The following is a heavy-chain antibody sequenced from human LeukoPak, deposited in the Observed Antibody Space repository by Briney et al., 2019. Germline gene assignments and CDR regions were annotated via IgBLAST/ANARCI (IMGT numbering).Heavy chain of an antibody. Sequence: APVKVSCKASEYTFTTYDINWVRQATGQGLEWMGWMNPNSGYTGYAQKFQGRVTITRNTSISTAYMELSSLRSEDTAVYYCARVAGSIDYWGQGTLVTVSS. D-gene: IGHD6-19*01. CDR2: MNPNSGYT. CDR3: ARVAGSIDY. J-gene: IGHJ4*02. CDR1: EYTFTTYD. V-gene: IGHV1-8*03.